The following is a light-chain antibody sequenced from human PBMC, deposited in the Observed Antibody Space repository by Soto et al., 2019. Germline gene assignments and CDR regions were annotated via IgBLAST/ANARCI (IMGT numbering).Light chain of an antibody. CDR3: QQYNNWPLT. Sequence: EIVMTQSPATLSVSPGGRATLSCRARQSMYNNLAWYQQKPGQAPRLLIYFASTRATGSPARFSGSGSGTEFTLTISSLQSEDFAVYYCQQYNNWPLTFGGGTKVEI. J-gene: IGKJ4*01. CDR2: FAS. V-gene: IGKV3-15*01. CDR1: QSMYNN.